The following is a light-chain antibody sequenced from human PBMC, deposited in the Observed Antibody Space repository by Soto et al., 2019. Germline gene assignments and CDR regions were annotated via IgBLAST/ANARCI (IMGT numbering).Light chain of an antibody. J-gene: IGLJ1*01. CDR3: CSYVGSYTSV. V-gene: IGLV2-8*01. CDR1: SRDVGGYNY. CDR2: EVN. Sequence: QAVLTQPPSASGSPGQSVAISCTGTSRDVGGYNYVSWYQQHPGKAPKLMIYEVNKRPSGVPDRFSGSKSGNTASLTVSGLQVEDEAGYYCCSYVGSYTSVFAAGTNVTVL.